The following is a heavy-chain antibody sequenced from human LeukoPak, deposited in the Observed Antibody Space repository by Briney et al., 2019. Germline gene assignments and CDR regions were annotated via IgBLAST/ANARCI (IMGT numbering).Heavy chain of an antibody. D-gene: IGHD6-6*01. CDR1: GFTFSSYS. V-gene: IGHV3-21*01. J-gene: IGHJ4*02. CDR3: ARDGLGYSSSSN. CDR2: VSTGSNYI. Sequence: GGSLRLSCTASGFTFSSYSLNWVRQAPGKGLEWVSSVSTGSNYIYYADSVKGRFTISRDNDKNSLYLQMNSLRVEDTAVYYCARDGLGYSSSSNWGQGTLVTVSS.